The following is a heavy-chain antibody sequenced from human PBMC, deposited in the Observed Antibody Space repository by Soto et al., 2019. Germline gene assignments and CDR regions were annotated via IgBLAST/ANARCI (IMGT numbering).Heavy chain of an antibody. CDR3: AREAF. V-gene: IGHV3-7*01. CDR2: INPDGSEK. J-gene: IGHJ4*02. Sequence: SLRLSCAASGFTISTYWMSWVRQAPGKGLEWVARINPDGSEKYYVDSVKGRFTVSRDNAKNSLYLQMNGLRAEDTAVYYCAREAFWGQGSLVTVSS. CDR1: GFTISTYW.